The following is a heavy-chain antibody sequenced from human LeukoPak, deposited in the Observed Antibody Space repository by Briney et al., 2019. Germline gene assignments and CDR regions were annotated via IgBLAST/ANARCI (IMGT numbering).Heavy chain of an antibody. V-gene: IGHV3-30-3*01. D-gene: IGHD3-22*01. CDR3: AKVSYDSVDY. CDR2: ISYDGSSK. CDR1: TFTFNGYT. Sequence: GGSLRLSCAASTFTFNGYTWHWVRQAPGKGLEWVALISYDGSSKYYADSMKGRFTISRDSSKSTLYLQMNSLRAEDTAVYYCAKVSYDSVDYWGQGTLVTVSS. J-gene: IGHJ4*02.